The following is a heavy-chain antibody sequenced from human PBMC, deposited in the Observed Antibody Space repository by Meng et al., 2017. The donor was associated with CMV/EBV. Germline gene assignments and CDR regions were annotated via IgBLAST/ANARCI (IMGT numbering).Heavy chain of an antibody. J-gene: IGHJ4*02. CDR2: ISSNGVST. CDR3: ATDSPISRWSQLVFDY. D-gene: IGHD6-6*01. V-gene: IGHV3-64*02. CDR1: GFTFSSYA. Sequence: GGSLRLSCAASGFTFSSYAMHWVRQAPGKGLEYVSAISSNGVSTYYADSVKGRFTISRDNSKNTLYLQMGSLRAEDMAVYYCATDSPISRWSQLVFDYWGQGTLVTVSS.